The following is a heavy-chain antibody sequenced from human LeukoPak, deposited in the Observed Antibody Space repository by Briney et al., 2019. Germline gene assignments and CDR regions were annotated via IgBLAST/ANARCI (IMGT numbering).Heavy chain of an antibody. Sequence: GGSLRLSCAASGFTFSSYAMSWVRQAPGKGLEWVSAISGSGGSTYYADSVKGRFTISRDNSKNTLYLQMNSLRAEDTAVYYCAKVTAGRGYSSDFDYWGQGTLVTVSS. CDR3: AKVTAGRGYSSDFDY. CDR2: ISGSGGST. CDR1: GFTFSSYA. D-gene: IGHD5-18*01. J-gene: IGHJ4*02. V-gene: IGHV3-23*01.